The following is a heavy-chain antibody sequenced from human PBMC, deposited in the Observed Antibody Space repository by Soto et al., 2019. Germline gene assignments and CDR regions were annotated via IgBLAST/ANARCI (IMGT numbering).Heavy chain of an antibody. CDR3: ARGTLYDYLNIGYFDY. CDR1: GGSISSYY. J-gene: IGHJ4*02. CDR2: IYYSGST. Sequence: SETLSLTCTVSGGSISSYYWSWIRQPPGKGLEWIGYIYYSGSTNYNPSLKSRVTISVDTSKNQFSLKLSSVTAADTAVYYCARGTLYDYLNIGYFDYWVQGTLVTASS. V-gene: IGHV4-59*01. D-gene: IGHD3-16*01.